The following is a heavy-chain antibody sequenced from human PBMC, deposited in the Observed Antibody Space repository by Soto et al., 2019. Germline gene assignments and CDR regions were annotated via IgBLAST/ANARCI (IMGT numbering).Heavy chain of an antibody. V-gene: IGHV4-30-4*01. J-gene: IGHJ5*02. CDR3: ARAQVGYSYGAHRYWFDH. D-gene: IGHD5-18*01. Sequence: PSETLSLTCTVSGGSISSGDYYWSWIRQPPGKGLEWIGYIYYSGSTYYNPSLKSRVTISVDTSKNQFSLKLSSVTAADTAVYYCARAQVGYSYGAHRYWFDHWGQGTLVTVSS. CDR2: IYYSGST. CDR1: GGSISSGDYY.